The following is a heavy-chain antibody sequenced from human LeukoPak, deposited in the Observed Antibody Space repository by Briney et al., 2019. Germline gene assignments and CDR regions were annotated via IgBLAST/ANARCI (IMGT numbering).Heavy chain of an antibody. CDR1: GYTFTGYY. CDR3: ARDRKYDSSGYLDYYYGMDV. V-gene: IGHV1-2*02. D-gene: IGHD3-22*01. Sequence: GASVKVSCKASGYTFTGYYMHWVRQAPGQGLEWMGWINPNSGGTNYAQKLQGRVTMTTDTSTSTAYMELRSLRSDDTAVYYCARDRKYDSSGYLDYYYGMDVWGQGTTVTVSS. J-gene: IGHJ6*02. CDR2: INPNSGGT.